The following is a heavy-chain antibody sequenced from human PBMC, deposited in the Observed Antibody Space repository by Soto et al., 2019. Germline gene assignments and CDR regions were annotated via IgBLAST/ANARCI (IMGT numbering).Heavy chain of an antibody. CDR1: GYSFTTYW. V-gene: IGHV5-51*01. J-gene: IGHJ4*02. CDR2: IYPGDSDA. CDR3: ARSQFDYVWGTSGYFDS. Sequence: GESLKISCKGSGYSFTTYWVGWVRQRPGKGLEWMGIIYPGDSDARYSPSFKGQVTISVDESITTAFLQWSSLKASGTAMYYCARSQFDYVWGTSGYFDSWGQGTLVTVSS. D-gene: IGHD3-16*01.